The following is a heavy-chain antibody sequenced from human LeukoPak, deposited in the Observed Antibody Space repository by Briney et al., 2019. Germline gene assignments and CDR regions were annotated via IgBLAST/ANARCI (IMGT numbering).Heavy chain of an antibody. Sequence: GGSLRLSCAASGFTFSNNAMSWVRQAPGKGLEWVSSISASGGSTSYADSVKGRFTFSRDNSKNTLYLQMNSLRVEDTAVYYCATRVGRTRYWYFDLWGRGTLVTVSS. CDR1: GFTFSNNA. CDR3: ATRVGRTRYWYFDL. CDR2: ISASGGST. V-gene: IGHV3-23*01. J-gene: IGHJ2*01.